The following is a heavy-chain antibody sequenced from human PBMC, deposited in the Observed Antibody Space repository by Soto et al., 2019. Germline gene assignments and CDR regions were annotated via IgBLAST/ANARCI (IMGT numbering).Heavy chain of an antibody. D-gene: IGHD3-22*01. CDR1: GDSVNSGSYY. V-gene: IGHV4-61*01. J-gene: IGHJ4*02. CDR2: IFYSGTT. CDR3: TIVSMPYYFHTSGQYYYDF. Sequence: QVQLQESGPGLVKPSETLSLTCTVSGDSVNSGSYYWSWIRQPPGMGLEWLGYIFYSGTTNYNPSRKSRVTISLHTSKTQFSLNLTSVTAAATAVYYCTIVSMPYYFHTSGQYYYDFGGRGTLVTVSS.